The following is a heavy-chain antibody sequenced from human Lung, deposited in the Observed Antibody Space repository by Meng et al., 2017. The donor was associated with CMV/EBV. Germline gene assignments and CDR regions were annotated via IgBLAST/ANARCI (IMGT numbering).Heavy chain of an antibody. D-gene: IGHD3-22*01. CDR2: ISDDGNNK. J-gene: IGHJ5*02. CDR3: GRKIFPSYLDSSGYYIDP. V-gene: IGHV3-30*04. CDR1: GFTFRNFA. Sequence: GGSLRLXCVASGFTFRNFAMHWVRQAPGKGLEWVAVISDDGNNKYYGDSVKGRFTISTDNSKNTLYLQMNSLRPEETAMYYCGRKIFPSYLDSSGYYIDPXGQGXLVTVPS.